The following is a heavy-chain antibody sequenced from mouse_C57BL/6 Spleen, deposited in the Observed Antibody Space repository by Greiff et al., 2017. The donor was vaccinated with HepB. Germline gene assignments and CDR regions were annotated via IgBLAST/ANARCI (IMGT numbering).Heavy chain of an antibody. D-gene: IGHD4-1*01. CDR2: ISGGGGNT. Sequence: EVQGVESGGGLVKPGGSLKLSCAASGFTFSSYTMSWVRQTPEKRLEWVATISGGGGNTYYPDSVKGRFTISRDNAKNTLYLQMSSLRSEDTALYYCARPGTGYFDVWGTGTTVTVSS. CDR3: ARPGTGYFDV. J-gene: IGHJ1*03. V-gene: IGHV5-9*01. CDR1: GFTFSSYT.